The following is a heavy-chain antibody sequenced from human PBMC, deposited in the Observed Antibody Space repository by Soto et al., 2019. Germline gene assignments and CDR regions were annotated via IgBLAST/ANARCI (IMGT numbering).Heavy chain of an antibody. CDR2: IYHSGST. V-gene: IGHV4-38-2*01. Sequence: SETLSLTCAVSGYSISSGYYWGWIRQPPGKGLEWIGSIYHSGSTYYNPSLKSRVTISVDTSKNQFSLKLSSVTAADTAVYYCARGTAAADNLDAFDIWGQGAMVTVSS. CDR1: GYSISSGYY. CDR3: ARGTAAADNLDAFDI. D-gene: IGHD6-13*01. J-gene: IGHJ3*02.